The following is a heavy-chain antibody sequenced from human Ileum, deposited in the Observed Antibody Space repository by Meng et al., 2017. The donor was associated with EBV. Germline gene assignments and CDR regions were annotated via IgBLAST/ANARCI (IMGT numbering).Heavy chain of an antibody. Sequence: EVQLVESGGALVQPGGSLRLSCAASGFTFSSYWMHWVCQVPGKGLVWVSRINENGATTTYADSVRGRFTIFRDNAKNTLYLQMNSLRAEDTAVYYCSRDLVGSDDYWGQGTLVTVSS. V-gene: IGHV3-74*01. CDR2: INENGATT. CDR1: GFTFSSYW. D-gene: IGHD6-6*01. J-gene: IGHJ4*02. CDR3: SRDLVGSDDY.